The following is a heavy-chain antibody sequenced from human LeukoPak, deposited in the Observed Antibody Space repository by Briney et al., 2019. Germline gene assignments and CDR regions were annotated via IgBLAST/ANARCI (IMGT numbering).Heavy chain of an antibody. CDR3: ARLIAVAGTPKFGDY. Sequence: GGSLRLSCAASGFTFTSYWMSWVRQAPGKGLEWVANIKQDGSEKYYVDSVKGRFTISRDNAKNSLYLQMNSLRAEDTAVYYCARLIAVAGTPKFGDYWGQGTLVTVSS. D-gene: IGHD6-19*01. CDR1: GFTFTSYW. V-gene: IGHV3-7*01. J-gene: IGHJ4*02. CDR2: IKQDGSEK.